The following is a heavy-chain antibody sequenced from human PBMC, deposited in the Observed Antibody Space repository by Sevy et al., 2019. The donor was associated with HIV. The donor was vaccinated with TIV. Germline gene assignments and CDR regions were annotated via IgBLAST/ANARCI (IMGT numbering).Heavy chain of an antibody. D-gene: IGHD2-15*01. CDR1: GFTLSSVG. J-gene: IGHJ5*02. CDR2: IGHHGNKY. CDR3: AKDYCIGNDCFLGWFDP. V-gene: IGHV3-30*02. Sequence: GGSLRLSCAASGFTLSSVGIHWVRLTPGTGLEWLAFIGHHGNKYFYGASVKGRITTSRDNSKNTVSLQMNSLRVEDSAIYYCAKDYCIGNDCFLGWFDPRGQGTVVSVSS.